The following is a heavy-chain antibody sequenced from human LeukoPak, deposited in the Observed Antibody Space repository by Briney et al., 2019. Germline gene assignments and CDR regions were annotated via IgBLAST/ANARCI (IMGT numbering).Heavy chain of an antibody. CDR3: ARTTCGGDCYPPYWYFDL. D-gene: IGHD2-21*02. Sequence: SETLSLTCTVSGGSISGYYWSWIRQPPGKRLEWIGYVYDSGSTNYNPSLKSRVTISVDTSKNQFSLKLSSVTAADTAVYYCARTTCGGDCYPPYWYFDLWGRGTLVTVSS. V-gene: IGHV4-59*01. CDR2: VYDSGST. J-gene: IGHJ2*01. CDR1: GGSISGYY.